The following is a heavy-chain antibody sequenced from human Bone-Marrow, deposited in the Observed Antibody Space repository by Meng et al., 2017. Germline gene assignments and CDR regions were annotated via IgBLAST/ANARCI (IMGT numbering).Heavy chain of an antibody. V-gene: IGHV3-73*02. CDR3: TLTVTTQFDY. CDR1: GFTFSGSA. CDR2: IRSKANSYAT. J-gene: IGHJ4*02. D-gene: IGHD4-17*01. Sequence: VELVESGGCLVQPGGSLKLSCAASGFTFSGSAMHWVRQASGKGLEWVGRIRSKANSYATAYAASVKGRFTISRDDSKNTAYLQMNSLKTEDTAVYYCTLTVTTQFDYWGQGTLVTVSS.